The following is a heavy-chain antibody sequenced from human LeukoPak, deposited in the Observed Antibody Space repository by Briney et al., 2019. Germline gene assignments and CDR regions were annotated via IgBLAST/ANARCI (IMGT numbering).Heavy chain of an antibody. Sequence: GSLRLSCAASGFTFTSYSMNWIRQPPGKGLEWIGTIYHSGSTYYNPSLKSRVTISVDTSKNQFSLKLTSVTAADTAVYYCAREAQYSSALTHNDYWSQGTLVTVSS. CDR3: AREAQYSSALTHNDY. V-gene: IGHV4-38-2*02. J-gene: IGHJ4*02. CDR1: GFTFTSYS. D-gene: IGHD6-19*01. CDR2: IYHSGST.